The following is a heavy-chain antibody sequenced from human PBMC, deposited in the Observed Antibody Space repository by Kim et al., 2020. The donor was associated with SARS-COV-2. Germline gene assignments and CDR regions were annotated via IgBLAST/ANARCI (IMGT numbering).Heavy chain of an antibody. V-gene: IGHV3-66*01. J-gene: IGHJ4*02. Sequence: GGSLRLSCAASGFTVSSNFMSWVRQAPGKGLEWVSVIYSGGTELYAESVKGRFTISRDYSKNTLYLQMNRLRVEDTAVYYCAREEDDFGANSGYFDYWGQGILVTVSS. D-gene: IGHD4-17*01. CDR1: GFTVSSNF. CDR3: AREEDDFGANSGYFDY. CDR2: IYSGGTE.